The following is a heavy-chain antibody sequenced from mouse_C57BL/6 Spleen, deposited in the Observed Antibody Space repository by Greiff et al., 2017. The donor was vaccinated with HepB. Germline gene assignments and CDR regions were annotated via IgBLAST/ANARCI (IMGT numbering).Heavy chain of an antibody. CDR3: ARSGDGGYGAY. V-gene: IGHV1-19*01. CDR1: GYTFTDYY. J-gene: IGHJ3*01. CDR2: INPYNGGT. Sequence: VQLQQSGPVLVKPGASVKMSCKASGYTFTDYYMNWVKQSHGKSLEWIGVINPYNGGTSYNQKFKGKATLTVDKSSSTAYMELNSLTSEDSAVYYCARSGDGGYGAYWGQGTLVTVSA. D-gene: IGHD3-2*02.